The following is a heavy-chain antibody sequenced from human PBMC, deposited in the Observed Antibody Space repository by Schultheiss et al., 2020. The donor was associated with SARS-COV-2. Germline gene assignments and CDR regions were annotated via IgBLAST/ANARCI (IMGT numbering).Heavy chain of an antibody. CDR1: GFTFSSYG. CDR3: ARVRRVGATKGYAVDY. J-gene: IGHJ4*02. Sequence: GESLKISCAASGFTFSSYGMHWVRQAPGKGLEWVAVIWYDGSNKYYADSVKGRFTISRDNSKNTLYLQMNSLRAEDTAVYYCARVRRVGATKGYAVDYWGQGTLVTVSS. V-gene: IGHV3-33*01. CDR2: IWYDGSNK. D-gene: IGHD1-26*01.